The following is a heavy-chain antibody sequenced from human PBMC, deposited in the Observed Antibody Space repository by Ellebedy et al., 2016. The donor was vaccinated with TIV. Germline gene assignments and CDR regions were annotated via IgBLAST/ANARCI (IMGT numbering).Heavy chain of an antibody. Sequence: GESLKISXAASGFTFSSYSMNWVRQAPGKGLEWVSSISSSSSYIYYADSVKGRFTISRDNAKNSLYLQMNSLRAEDTAVYYCARAGPGHYYYYGMDVWGQGTTVTVSS. CDR2: ISSSSSYI. D-gene: IGHD1-14*01. J-gene: IGHJ6*02. V-gene: IGHV3-21*01. CDR1: GFTFSSYS. CDR3: ARAGPGHYYYYGMDV.